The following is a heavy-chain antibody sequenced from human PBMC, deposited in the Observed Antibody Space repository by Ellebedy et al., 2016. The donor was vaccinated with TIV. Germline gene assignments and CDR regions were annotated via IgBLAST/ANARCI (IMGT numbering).Heavy chain of an antibody. J-gene: IGHJ4*02. CDR3: ARGGTSYSDY. V-gene: IGHV4-39*07. CDR2: IYYSGRT. CDR1: GGSVSSSSYY. D-gene: IGHD1-1*01. Sequence: GSLRLSCTVSGGSVSSSSYYWVWIRQSPGTGLEWIGSIYYSGRTYYNPSLKSRITMSLDTSKNQFSLKVSSVTAADTAIYYCARGGTSYSDYWGQGTLVTVSS.